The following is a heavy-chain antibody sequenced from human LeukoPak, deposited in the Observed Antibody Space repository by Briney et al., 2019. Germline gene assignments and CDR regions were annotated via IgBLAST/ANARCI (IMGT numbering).Heavy chain of an antibody. D-gene: IGHD4-23*01. CDR1: GFTFTTYW. V-gene: IGHV3-74*01. CDR3: ARVPIGAGGNGLGYFQH. Sequence: PGGSLRLSCAASGFTFTTYWMHWVRQAPGKGLVWVSRINSDGSSTRYADSVKGRFTISRDNAKNTLYLQMDSLRVDDTAVYYCARVPIGAGGNGLGYFQHWGQGTLVTVSS. CDR2: INSDGSST. J-gene: IGHJ1*01.